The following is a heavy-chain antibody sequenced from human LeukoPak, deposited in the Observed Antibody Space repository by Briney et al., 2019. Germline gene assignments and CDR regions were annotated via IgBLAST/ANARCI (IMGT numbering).Heavy chain of an antibody. CDR1: GVSISSGGYY. V-gene: IGHV4-31*03. CDR3: ARVVGSIAAAGTGLFDY. J-gene: IGHJ4*02. CDR2: IYYSGST. Sequence: SETLSLTCTVSGVSISSGGYYWSWIRQHPGKGLEWIGYIYYSGSTYYNPSLKSRVTISVDTSKNQFSLKLSSVTAADTAVYYCARVVGSIAAAGTGLFDYWGQGTLVTVSS. D-gene: IGHD6-13*01.